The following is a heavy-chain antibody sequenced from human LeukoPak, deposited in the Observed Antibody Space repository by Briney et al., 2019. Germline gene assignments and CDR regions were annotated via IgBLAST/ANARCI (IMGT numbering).Heavy chain of an antibody. CDR1: GGSISSYY. CDR2: IYYSGST. Sequence: SETLSLTCTVSGGSISSYYWSWIRQPPGKGLEWIGSIYYSGSTNYNPSLKSRVTISVDTSKNQFSLKLSSVTAADTAVYYCARDRSSYYDFWSGTQADAFDIWGQGTMVTVSS. J-gene: IGHJ3*02. D-gene: IGHD3-3*01. V-gene: IGHV4-59*01. CDR3: ARDRSSYYDFWSGTQADAFDI.